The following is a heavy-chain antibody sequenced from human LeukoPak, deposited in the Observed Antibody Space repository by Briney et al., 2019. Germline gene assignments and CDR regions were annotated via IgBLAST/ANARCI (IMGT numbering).Heavy chain of an antibody. CDR1: GGSISGFY. Sequence: SETLSLTCTVSGGSISGFYWNWIRQPPGKGLEWIGYVYYSGNTNYNPSLKSRVTISLDTSKNQFSLKLRSVTAADTAVYYCARDTRDAFDIWGQGTVVTVSS. CDR2: VYYSGNT. CDR3: ARDTRDAFDI. J-gene: IGHJ3*02. V-gene: IGHV4-59*01.